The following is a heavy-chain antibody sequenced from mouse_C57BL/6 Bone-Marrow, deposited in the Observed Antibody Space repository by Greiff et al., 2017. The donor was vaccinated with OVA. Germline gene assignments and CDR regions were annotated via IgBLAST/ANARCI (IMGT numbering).Heavy chain of an antibody. J-gene: IGHJ3*01. CDR2: IRNNANGYTT. Sequence: EVQLVEPGGGLVQPGGSLSLSCAASGFTFTDYYMSWVRQPPGPALEWLGFIRNNANGYTTEYSASVKGRFTISRDNSQSILYLQMNALRDEDSATYYCARGGWSLFAYWGQGTLVTVSA. CDR3: ARGGWSLFAY. D-gene: IGHD2-3*01. V-gene: IGHV7-3*01. CDR1: GFTFTDYY.